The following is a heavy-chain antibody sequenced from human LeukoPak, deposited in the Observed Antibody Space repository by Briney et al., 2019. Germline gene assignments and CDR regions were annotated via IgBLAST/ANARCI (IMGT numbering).Heavy chain of an antibody. V-gene: IGHV1-69*01. J-gene: IGHJ4*02. CDR1: GGTFSSYA. D-gene: IGHD3-22*01. CDR3: ARDVFPYYDDSSGMFDY. CDR2: IIPIFGTA. Sequence: SVKVSCKASGGTFSSYAISWVRQAPGQGLEWMGGIIPIFGTANYAQKFQGRVTITADESTSTAYMELSSLRSEDTAVYYCARDVFPYYDDSSGMFDYWGQGTLVTVSS.